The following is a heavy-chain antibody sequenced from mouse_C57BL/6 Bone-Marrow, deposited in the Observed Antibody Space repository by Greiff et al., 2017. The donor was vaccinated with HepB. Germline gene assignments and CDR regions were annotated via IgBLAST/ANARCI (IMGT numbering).Heavy chain of an antibody. D-gene: IGHD1-1*01. CDR1: GFTFSDYY. CDR2: ISNGGGST. CDR3: ARDYYGSRAAY. V-gene: IGHV5-12*01. J-gene: IGHJ3*01. Sequence: EVKLMESGGGLVQPGGSLKLSCAASGFTFSDYYMYWVRQTPEKRLEWVAYISNGGGSTYYPDTVKGRFTISRDNAKNTLYLQMSRLKSEDTAMYYCARDYYGSRAAYWGQGTLVTVSA.